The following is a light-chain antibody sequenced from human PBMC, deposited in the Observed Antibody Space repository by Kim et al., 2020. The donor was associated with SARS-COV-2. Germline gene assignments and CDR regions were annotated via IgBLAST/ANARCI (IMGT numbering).Light chain of an antibody. CDR3: QAWDSSWV. CDR2: QDS. J-gene: IGLJ3*02. Sequence: VSVSPGQTANITGTGDKLGDKYACWYQQKPGQPPVLVIYQDSKRPSGIPERFSGSNSGNTATLTISGTQAMDEADYYCQAWDSSWVFGGGTQLTVL. CDR1: KLGDKY. V-gene: IGLV3-1*01.